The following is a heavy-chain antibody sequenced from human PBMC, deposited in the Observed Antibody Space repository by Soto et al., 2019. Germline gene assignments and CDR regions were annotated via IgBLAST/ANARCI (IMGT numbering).Heavy chain of an antibody. CDR1: GGSFSGYS. CDR2: IYHSGST. J-gene: IGHJ5*02. CDR3: ARVPGP. D-gene: IGHD7-27*01. Sequence: SETLSLTCAVYGGSFSGYSWSWIRQPPGKGLEWIGYIYHSGSTYYNPSLKSRVTISVDRSKNQFSLKLSSVTAADTAVYYCARVPGPWGQGTLVTAPQ. V-gene: IGHV4-30-2*01.